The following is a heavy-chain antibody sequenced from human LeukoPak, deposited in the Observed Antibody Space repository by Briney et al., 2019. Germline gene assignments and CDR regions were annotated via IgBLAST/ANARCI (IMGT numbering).Heavy chain of an antibody. V-gene: IGHV3-21*01. D-gene: IGHD6-13*01. CDR3: ARDGVGSSWYEYYYYYYMDV. CDR1: GFTFSSYS. CDR2: ISSSSSYI. Sequence: GGSLRLSCAASGFTFSSYSMNWVRQAPGKGLEWVSSISSSSSYIYYADSVKGRFTISRDNAKNSLYLQMNSLRAEDTAVYYCARDGVGSSWYEYYYYYYMDVWGKGTTVTVSS. J-gene: IGHJ6*03.